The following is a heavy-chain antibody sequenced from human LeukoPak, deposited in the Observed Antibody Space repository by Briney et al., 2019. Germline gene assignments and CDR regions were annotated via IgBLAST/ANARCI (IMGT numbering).Heavy chain of an antibody. V-gene: IGHV4-39*01. CDR3: ARRAYCGGDCYNFDY. CDR2: IYYSGST. CDR1: GGSISSSSYY. D-gene: IGHD2-21*02. J-gene: IGHJ4*02. Sequence: PSETLSLTCTVSGGSISSSSYYWGWIRQPPGKGLEWIGSIYYSGSTYYNPSLKSRVTISVDTSKNQFSLKLSSVTTADTAVYYCARRAYCGGDCYNFDYWGQGTLVTASS.